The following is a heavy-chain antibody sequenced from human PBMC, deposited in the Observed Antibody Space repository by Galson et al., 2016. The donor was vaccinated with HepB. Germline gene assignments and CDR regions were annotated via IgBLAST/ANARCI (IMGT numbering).Heavy chain of an antibody. V-gene: IGHV3-23*01. J-gene: IGHJ4*02. CDR2: ITDSGGSA. CDR3: TRAAAPPHFEF. CDR1: GFTFSSYW. D-gene: IGHD6-25*01. Sequence: SLRLSCAGSGFTFSSYWMHWVRQIPGKGLEWVSSITDSGGSAYYADSAKGRFTISRDNSKNTLFLQMNSLRAEDTAIYYCTRAAAPPHFEFWGQGALVTVSS.